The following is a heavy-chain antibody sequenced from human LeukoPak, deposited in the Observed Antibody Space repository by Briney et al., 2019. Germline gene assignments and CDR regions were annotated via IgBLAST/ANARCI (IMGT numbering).Heavy chain of an antibody. CDR2: IIPIFGTA. J-gene: IGHJ4*02. Sequence: APVKVSCKASGGTFSSYAISWVRQAPGQGLEWMGGIIPIFGTANYAQKFQGRVTITADKSTSTAYMELSSLRSEDTAVYYCARHPPAQGFDYWGQGTLVTVSS. CDR3: ARHPPAQGFDY. V-gene: IGHV1-69*06. D-gene: IGHD2-2*01. CDR1: GGTFSSYA.